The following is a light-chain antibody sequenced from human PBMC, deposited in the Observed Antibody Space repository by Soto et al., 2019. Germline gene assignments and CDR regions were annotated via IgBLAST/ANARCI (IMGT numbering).Light chain of an antibody. Sequence: ESVLTQSPGNLPLSPWEIATLSASASHRVSSSYLAWYQQKPGQDHRLLIYDASSRATVIQDRLSGGGSGKDFNLNIRSLEPEDFAVYYCKPFSSYPLTLGGGNK. CDR1: HRVSSSY. CDR2: DAS. V-gene: IGKV3-20*01. J-gene: IGKJ4*01. CDR3: KPFSSYPLT.